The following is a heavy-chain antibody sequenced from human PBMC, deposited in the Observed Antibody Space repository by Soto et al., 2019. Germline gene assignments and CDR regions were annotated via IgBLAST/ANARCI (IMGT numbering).Heavy chain of an antibody. CDR3: ARGQIAAAGTDY. J-gene: IGHJ4*02. D-gene: IGHD6-13*01. CDR1: GYTFTSYA. V-gene: IGHV1-3*01. Sequence: RASVKVSCKASGYTFTSYAMHWVRQAPGQRLEWMGWINAGNGNKKYSQKFQGRVTITRDTSASTAYMELSSLRSEDTAVYYCARGQIAAAGTDYWGQATLVTVSS. CDR2: INAGNGNK.